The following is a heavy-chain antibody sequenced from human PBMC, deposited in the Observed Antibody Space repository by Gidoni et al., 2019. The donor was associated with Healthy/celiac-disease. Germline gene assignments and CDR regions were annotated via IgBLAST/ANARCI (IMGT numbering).Heavy chain of an antibody. V-gene: IGHV1-3*01. CDR1: GYTFTSYA. J-gene: IGHJ6*02. D-gene: IGHD3-10*01. CDR3: ASSAGLNDYGSGIQASYGMDV. CDR2: INAGNGNT. Sequence: QVQLVQSGAAVKKPGASVKVSCKASGYTFTSYAMHSGRQAPGQRREWMGWINAGNGNTKYSQKFQGRGTITRDTSASTAYMELSRLRSEDTAVYYCASSAGLNDYGSGIQASYGMDVWGQGTTVTVSS.